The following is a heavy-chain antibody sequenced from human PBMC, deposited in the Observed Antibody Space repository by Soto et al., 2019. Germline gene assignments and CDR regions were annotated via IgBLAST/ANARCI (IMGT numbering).Heavy chain of an antibody. J-gene: IGHJ4*02. V-gene: IGHV3-23*01. CDR1: GFTFSSYA. Sequence: GGSLRLSCAASGFTFSSYAMSWVRQAPGKGLEWVSAISGSGGSTYYADSVKGRFTISRDNSKNTLYLQMNSLRAEDTAVYYCAKGLYYDILTGSGFDYWGQGTLVTVSS. D-gene: IGHD3-9*01. CDR2: ISGSGGST. CDR3: AKGLYYDILTGSGFDY.